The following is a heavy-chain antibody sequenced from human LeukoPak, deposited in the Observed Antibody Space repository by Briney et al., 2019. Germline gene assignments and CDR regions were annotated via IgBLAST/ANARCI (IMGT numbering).Heavy chain of an antibody. V-gene: IGHV3-15*01. D-gene: IGHD6-13*01. CDR2: IKSKTDGGTT. J-gene: IGHJ4*02. CDR3: TTDRRQQLVPFDY. Sequence: EGSLRLSCAASGFTFSNAWMSWVRQAPGKGLEWVGRIKSKTDGGTTDYAAPVKGRFTISRDDSKNTLYLQMNSLKTEDTAVYYCTTDRRQQLVPFDYWGQGTLVTVSS. CDR1: GFTFSNAW.